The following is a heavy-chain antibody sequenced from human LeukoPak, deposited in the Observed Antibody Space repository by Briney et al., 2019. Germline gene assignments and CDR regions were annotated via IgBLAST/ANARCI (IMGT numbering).Heavy chain of an antibody. CDR2: LYSGGST. Sequence: GGSLRLSCAAFGFTVSTTYMNWVRQAPGKGLEWVSTLYSGGSTHYADSVKGRFTVSRDNSKNTLYLQMNSLRAEDTAVYYCASSYSSGWAYWGQGTLVTVSS. V-gene: IGHV3-53*01. CDR1: GFTVSTTY. CDR3: ASSYSSGWAY. D-gene: IGHD6-19*01. J-gene: IGHJ4*02.